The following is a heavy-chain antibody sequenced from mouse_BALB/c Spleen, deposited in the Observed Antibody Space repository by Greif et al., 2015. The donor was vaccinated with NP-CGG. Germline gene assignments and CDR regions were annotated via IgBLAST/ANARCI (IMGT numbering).Heavy chain of an antibody. CDR2: ISSGGSYT. CDR1: GFTFSSYT. V-gene: IGHV5-6-4*01. CDR3: TRGGGGPYAMDY. Sequence: EVNLVESGGGLVKPGGSLKLSCAASGFTFSSYTMSWVRQTPEKRLEWVATISSGGSYTYYPDSVKGRFTISRDNAKNTLYLQMSSLKSEDTAMYYCTRGGGGPYAMDYWGQGTSVTVSS. J-gene: IGHJ4*01.